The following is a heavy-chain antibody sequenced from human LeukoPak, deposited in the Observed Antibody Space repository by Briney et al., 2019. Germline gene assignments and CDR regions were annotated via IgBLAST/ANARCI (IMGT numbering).Heavy chain of an antibody. V-gene: IGHV3-33*01. CDR3: ARALTMVRGLDY. J-gene: IGHJ4*02. Sequence: PGGSLRFSCAASGFTFSSYGMHWVRQAPGKGLEWVAVIWYDGSNKYYADSVKGRFTISRDNSKNTLYLQMNSLRAEDTAVYYCARALTMVRGLDYWGQGTLVTVSS. CDR1: GFTFSSYG. CDR2: IWYDGSNK. D-gene: IGHD3-10*01.